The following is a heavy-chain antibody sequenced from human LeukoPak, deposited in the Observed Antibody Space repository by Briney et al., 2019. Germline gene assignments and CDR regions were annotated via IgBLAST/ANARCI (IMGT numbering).Heavy chain of an antibody. V-gene: IGHV4-30-2*01. J-gene: IGHJ3*02. D-gene: IGHD3-10*01. CDR2: IYHSGST. CDR1: GGSISSGGYS. CDR3: AREAGGSGEDAFDI. Sequence: PSQTLSLICAVSGGSISSGGYSWSWLRQPPGTGLEWIGYIYHSGSTYYNPSLKSRVTISVDRSKNQFSLKLSSVTAADTAVYYCAREAGGSGEDAFDIWGQGTMVTVSS.